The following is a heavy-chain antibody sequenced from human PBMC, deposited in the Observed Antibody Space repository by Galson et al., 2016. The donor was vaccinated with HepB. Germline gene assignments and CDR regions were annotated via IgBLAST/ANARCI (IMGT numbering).Heavy chain of an antibody. CDR1: GFSLSTSGMG. Sequence: PALVKPTQTLTLTCTFSGFSLSTSGMGVGWIRQPPGKALEWLALIFWNDDKRYSPSLKTRLTITKDTSKNQVVLTMTNMDPVDTATYYCAQMQGFTMTTPFDYWGQGTLVSVSS. D-gene: IGHD4-17*01. V-gene: IGHV2-5*01. CDR2: IFWNDDK. J-gene: IGHJ4*02. CDR3: AQMQGFTMTTPFDY.